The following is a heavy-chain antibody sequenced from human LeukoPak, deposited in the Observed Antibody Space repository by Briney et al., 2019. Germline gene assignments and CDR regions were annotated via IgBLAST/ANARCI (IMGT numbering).Heavy chain of an antibody. CDR3: ATDLIAAATEGAFDI. V-gene: IGHV1-24*01. D-gene: IGHD6-13*01. J-gene: IGHJ3*02. CDR2: FDPEDGET. CDR1: GYTFTGYY. Sequence: ASVKVSCKASGYTFTGYYMHWVRQAPGKGLEWMGGFDPEDGETIYAQKFQGRVTMTEDTSTDTAYMELSSLRSEDTAVYYCATDLIAAATEGAFDIWGQGTMVTVSS.